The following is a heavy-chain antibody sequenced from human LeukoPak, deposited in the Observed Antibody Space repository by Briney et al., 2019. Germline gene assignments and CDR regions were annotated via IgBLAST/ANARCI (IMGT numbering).Heavy chain of an antibody. CDR1: GFTFSDYY. CDR2: ISSSSSYT. V-gene: IGHV3-11*06. Sequence: PGGSLRLSCAASGFTFSDYYMSWIRQAPGKGLEWVSYISSSSSYTNYADSVKGRFTISRDNAKNSLYLQMNSLRAEDTAVYYCASETYYDSSGYYYWGQGTLVTVSS. J-gene: IGHJ4*02. CDR3: ASETYYDSSGYYY. D-gene: IGHD3-22*01.